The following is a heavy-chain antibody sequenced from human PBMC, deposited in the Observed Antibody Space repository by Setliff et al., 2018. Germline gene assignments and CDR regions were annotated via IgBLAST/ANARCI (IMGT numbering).Heavy chain of an antibody. CDR3: ARHGGWSPFDF. D-gene: IGHD3-16*01. Sequence: PSETLSLTCNVSGASISRTSYYWAWIRQPPGKGLEWIGSVSFSGSTYYNPSLKSRGTISVDKSQTQFSLRLTSVTAADTAVYYCARHGGWSPFDFWGQGTLVTVSS. CDR1: GASISRTSYY. J-gene: IGHJ4*02. CDR2: VSFSGST. V-gene: IGHV4-39*01.